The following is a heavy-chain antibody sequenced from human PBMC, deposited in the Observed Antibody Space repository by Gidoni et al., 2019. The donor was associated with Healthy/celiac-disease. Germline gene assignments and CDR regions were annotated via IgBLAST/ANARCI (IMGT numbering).Heavy chain of an antibody. CDR2: IIPIFGTA. CDR1: AGPFSSYA. V-gene: IGHV1-69*01. Sequence: QVQLVQSGAEVQKPGSSVKVSCKASAGPFSSYAISWVRQAPGQGLEWMGGIIPIFGTANYAQKFQGRVTITADESTSTAYMELSSLRSEDTAVYYCARDLYGDEHFDYWGQGTLVTVSS. J-gene: IGHJ4*02. CDR3: ARDLYGDEHFDY. D-gene: IGHD4-17*01.